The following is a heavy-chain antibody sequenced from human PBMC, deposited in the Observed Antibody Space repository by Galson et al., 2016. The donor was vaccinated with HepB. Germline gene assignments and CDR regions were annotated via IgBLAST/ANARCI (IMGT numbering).Heavy chain of an antibody. V-gene: IGHV1-3*01. CDR3: ARDEGRKVLDS. CDR1: GYTFTNYA. J-gene: IGHJ4*02. D-gene: IGHD1-14*01. CDR2: VNAGHGDT. Sequence: SVKVSCKASGYTFTNYAIHWVRQAPGQRLEWMGYVNAGHGDTKYSQKFRDRVTIIRDTSASIAYMYLSSLRSEDTAVYYCARDEGRKVLDSWGQGAPVTVSS.